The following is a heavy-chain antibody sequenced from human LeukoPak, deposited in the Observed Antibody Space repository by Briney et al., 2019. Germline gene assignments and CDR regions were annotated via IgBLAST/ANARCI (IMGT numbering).Heavy chain of an antibody. D-gene: IGHD6-13*01. V-gene: IGHV3-21*04. CDR2: ISSSSSYI. Sequence: GGSLRLSCAASGFTFSSYSMNWVRQAPGKGLEWVSSISSSSSYIYYADSVKGRFTISRDNAKNSLYLQMNSLRAEDTALYYCAKSLVLYSSSWYEGIDYWGQGTLVTVSS. CDR1: GFTFSSYS. CDR3: AKSLVLYSSSWYEGIDY. J-gene: IGHJ4*02.